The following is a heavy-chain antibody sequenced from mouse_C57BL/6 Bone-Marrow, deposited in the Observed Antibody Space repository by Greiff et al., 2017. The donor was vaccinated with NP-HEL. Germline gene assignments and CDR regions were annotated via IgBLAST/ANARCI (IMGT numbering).Heavy chain of an antibody. CDR3: ARRWHWYFDV. V-gene: IGHV5-6*02. CDR1: GFTFSSYG. CDR2: ISSGGSYT. Sequence: EVKLVESGGDLVKPGGSLKLSCAASGFTFSSYGMSWVRQTPDKRLEWVATISSGGSYTYYPDSVKGRFTISRDNAKNTLYLQMSSLKSEDTAMYYCARRWHWYFDVWGTGTTVTVSS. J-gene: IGHJ1*03.